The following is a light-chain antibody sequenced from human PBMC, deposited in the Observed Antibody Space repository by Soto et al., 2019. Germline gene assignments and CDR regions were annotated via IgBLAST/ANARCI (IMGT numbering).Light chain of an antibody. V-gene: IGKV3-11*01. J-gene: IGKJ2*01. CDR3: QQRNAWPRNT. CDR1: QSVPSY. Sequence: EIVLTQFPATLSLSPGDRATLSCRASQSVPSYLAWYQQKPGQAPRLLGYDISNRATGIPARFTGSGSGTDFTLTISSLEPEDSAVYYCQQRNAWPRNTFGQGTKLQI. CDR2: DIS.